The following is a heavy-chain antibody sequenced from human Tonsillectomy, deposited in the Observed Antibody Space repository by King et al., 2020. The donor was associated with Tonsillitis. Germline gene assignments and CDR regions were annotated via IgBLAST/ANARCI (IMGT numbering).Heavy chain of an antibody. J-gene: IGHJ4*02. Sequence: VQLVQSGAEVKKPGASVKVSCKVSGYTFSNYDINWVRQGTGQGLEWMGWMDPSSGDADYSQKFQGRVAMTRNTSISTAYMELRSLRSEDTAVYYCTRGVDFWGQGTLVTVSS. CDR2: MDPSSGDA. CDR1: GYTFSNYD. CDR3: TRGVDF. V-gene: IGHV1-8*02.